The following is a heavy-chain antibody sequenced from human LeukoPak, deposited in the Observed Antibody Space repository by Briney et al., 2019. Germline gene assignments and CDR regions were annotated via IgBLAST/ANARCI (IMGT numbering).Heavy chain of an antibody. CDR1: GGTFSSYA. CDR3: ARGWLAETTVVTPYNY. Sequence: SVKVSCKASGGTFSSYAINWVRQATGQGLEWMGGITPIFGTANYAQKFQGRVTITAVESMSTAYMELSSLRSEDTAVYYCARGWLAETTVVTPYNYWGQGTLVTVSS. V-gene: IGHV1-69*13. D-gene: IGHD4-23*01. CDR2: ITPIFGTA. J-gene: IGHJ4*02.